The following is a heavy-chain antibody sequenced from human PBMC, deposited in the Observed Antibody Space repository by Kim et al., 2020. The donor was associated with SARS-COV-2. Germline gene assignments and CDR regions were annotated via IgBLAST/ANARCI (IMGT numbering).Heavy chain of an antibody. CDR3: ARLFHDYDFWSGYTYGMDV. CDR2: IYYSGST. Sequence: SETLSLTCTVSGGSISSSSYYWGWIRQPPGKGLEWIGSIYYSGSTYYNPSLKSRVTISVDTSKNQFSLKLSSVTAADTAVYYCARLFHDYDFWSGYTYGMDVWVQGTTVTVSS. D-gene: IGHD3-3*01. V-gene: IGHV4-39*01. J-gene: IGHJ6*02. CDR1: GGSISSSSYY.